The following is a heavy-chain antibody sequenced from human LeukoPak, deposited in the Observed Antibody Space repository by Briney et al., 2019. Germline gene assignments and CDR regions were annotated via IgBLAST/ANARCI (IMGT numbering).Heavy chain of an antibody. V-gene: IGHV4-34*01. J-gene: IGHJ6*03. CDR3: ARHVVWQWPTTYYYYYYMDV. CDR2: INHSGST. D-gene: IGHD6-19*01. Sequence: SETLSLTCAVYGGSFIGYYWSWIRQPPGKGLEWMGEINHSGSTNYNPALKSRATISVDTSKHQFSLKLSSVTAPDTAVYYFARHVVWQWPTTYYYYYYMDVWGKGTTVTISS. CDR1: GGSFIGYY.